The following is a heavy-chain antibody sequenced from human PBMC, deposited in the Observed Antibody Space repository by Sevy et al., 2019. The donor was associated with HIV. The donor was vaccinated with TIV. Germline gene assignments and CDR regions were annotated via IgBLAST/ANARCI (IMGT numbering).Heavy chain of an antibody. D-gene: IGHD2-2*01. CDR1: GFTFSSYS. J-gene: IGHJ4*02. CDR2: ISSSSSYI. V-gene: IGHV3-21*01. Sequence: GGSLRLSCAASGFTFSSYSMNWVRQAPGKGLEWVSSISSSSSYIYYADAVKGRFTISRDNAKNSLYLQMNCLRAEDTAVYYCASLIQEYCSSTSCYYKHFDSWGQGTLVTVSS. CDR3: ASLIQEYCSSTSCYYKHFDS.